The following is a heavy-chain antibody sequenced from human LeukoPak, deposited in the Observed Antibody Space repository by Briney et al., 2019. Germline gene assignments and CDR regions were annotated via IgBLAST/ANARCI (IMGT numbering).Heavy chain of an antibody. Sequence: GASVKVSCKASGYTFTSYGISWVRQAPGQGLEWMGGIIPIFGTANYAQKLQGRVTITADESTSTAYMELSSLRSEDTAVYYCATTYDSSGSTPPLSHYYYWYYMDVWGKGTTVTISS. CDR3: ATTYDSSGSTPPLSHYYYWYYMDV. D-gene: IGHD3-22*01. CDR1: GYTFTSYG. CDR2: IIPIFGTA. J-gene: IGHJ6*03. V-gene: IGHV1-69*13.